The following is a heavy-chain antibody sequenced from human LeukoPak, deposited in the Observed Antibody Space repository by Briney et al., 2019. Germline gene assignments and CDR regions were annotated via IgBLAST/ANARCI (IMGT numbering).Heavy chain of an antibody. D-gene: IGHD1-1*01. V-gene: IGHV1-18*01. CDR1: GYSFTSYG. CDR3: AREPRTGTRHFQH. J-gene: IGHJ1*01. Sequence: ASVKVSCKASGYSFTSYGISWGRPAPGQGLEWMGWISAYNNYTKYSEKFQGRVTMTTDTSTSTGYMELRSLRSDDTAVYYCAREPRTGTRHFQHWGQGTLVTVSP. CDR2: ISAYNNYT.